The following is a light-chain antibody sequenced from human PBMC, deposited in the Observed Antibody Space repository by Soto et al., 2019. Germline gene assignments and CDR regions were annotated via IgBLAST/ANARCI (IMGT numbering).Light chain of an antibody. CDR3: QQYGSSPRT. V-gene: IGKV3-20*01. Sequence: EIVLTQSPGTLSLSPGERVTLSCRASQSIDNNHLAWYQQKPGQAPRLLIHGTSNRATGIPDRFSGGGSGTDFTLTISRLEPEDFAVYYCQQYGSSPRTFGQGTKVDIK. CDR2: GTS. CDR1: QSIDNNH. J-gene: IGKJ1*01.